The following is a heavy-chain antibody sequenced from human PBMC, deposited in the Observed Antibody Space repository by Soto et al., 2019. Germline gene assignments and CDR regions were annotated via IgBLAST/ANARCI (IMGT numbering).Heavy chain of an antibody. J-gene: IGHJ4*02. CDR2: IWYDGGNK. D-gene: IGHD5-12*01. Sequence: GGSLRLSCAASGFIFSSYGMHWVRQAPGKGLEWVAVIWYDGGNKYYADSVKGRFTISRDNSKNTLYLQMTSLRAEDTALYYCARVMDIAYYFDYWGQGTLVTVSS. V-gene: IGHV3-33*01. CDR1: GFIFSSYG. CDR3: ARVMDIAYYFDY.